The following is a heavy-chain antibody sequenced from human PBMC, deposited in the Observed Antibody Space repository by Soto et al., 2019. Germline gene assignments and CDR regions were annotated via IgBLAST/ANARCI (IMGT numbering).Heavy chain of an antibody. CDR2: LDAEDGET. J-gene: IGHJ4*02. D-gene: IGHD2-2*01. CDR1: GYSLSDLS. V-gene: IGHV1-24*01. CDR3: ATLPRTIERTPAAIWSFDS. Sequence: GASVKVSCKVSGYSLSDLSIHWVRQAPGKGPEWMGGLDAEDGETIYAQKLQGRGTMTEDTSTDTAYMELSSLTSEDTAMYYCATLPRTIERTPAAIWSFDSWGQGTLVTVSS.